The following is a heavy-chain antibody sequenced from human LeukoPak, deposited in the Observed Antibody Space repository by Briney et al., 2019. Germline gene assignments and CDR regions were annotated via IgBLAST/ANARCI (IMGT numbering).Heavy chain of an antibody. CDR1: GGSISSYY. CDR3: ARESTTGTTDP. D-gene: IGHD1-1*01. V-gene: IGHV4-59*01. Sequence: SETLSLTCTVSGGSISSYYWSWLRQPPGKGLEWIGYIYYSGSTNYNPSLKSRVTISVDTSKNQFSLKLSSVTAADTAVYYCARESTTGTTDPWGQGTLVTVSS. CDR2: IYYSGST. J-gene: IGHJ5*02.